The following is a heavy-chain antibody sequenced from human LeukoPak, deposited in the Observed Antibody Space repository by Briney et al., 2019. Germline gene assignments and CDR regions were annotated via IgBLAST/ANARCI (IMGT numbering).Heavy chain of an antibody. D-gene: IGHD5-18*01. J-gene: IGHJ6*03. V-gene: IGHV4-4*07. CDR1: GGSISNYY. CDR2: IHTSGST. Sequence: SETLSLTCTVSGGSISNYYWSWIRQPAGKGLEWIGRIHTSGSTNYNPSLKSRITISVDTSKNQFSLKLSSVTAADTAVYYCARVSADTAMVWTDYYYYYYMDVWGKGTTVTVSS. CDR3: ARVSADTAMVWTDYYYYYYMDV.